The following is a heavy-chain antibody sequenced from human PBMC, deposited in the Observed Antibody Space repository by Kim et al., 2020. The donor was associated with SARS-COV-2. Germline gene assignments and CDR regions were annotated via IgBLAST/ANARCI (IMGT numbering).Heavy chain of an antibody. Sequence: ASVKVSCKASGYTFTGYYMHWVRQAPGQGLEWMGWINPNSGGTNYAQKFQGRVTMTRDTSISTAYMELSRLRSDDTAVYYCARENQSLLGAPNAFDIWGQGTMVTVSS. CDR3: ARENQSLLGAPNAFDI. CDR1: GYTFTGYY. CDR2: INPNSGGT. J-gene: IGHJ3*02. V-gene: IGHV1-2*02. D-gene: IGHD3-16*01.